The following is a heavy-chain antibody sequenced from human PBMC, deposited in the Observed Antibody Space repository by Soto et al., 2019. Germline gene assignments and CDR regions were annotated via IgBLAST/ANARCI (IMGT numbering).Heavy chain of an antibody. CDR1: GGTFSSYA. CDR3: ARHCSGGSCYSSFDY. J-gene: IGHJ4*02. Sequence: RASVKVSCKASGGTFSSYAISWVRQAPGQGLEWMGGIIPIFGTANYAQKFQGRVTITADESTSTAYMELSSLRSEDTAVYYCARHCSGGSCYSSFDYWGQGTLVTVSS. CDR2: IIPIFGTA. D-gene: IGHD2-15*01. V-gene: IGHV1-69*13.